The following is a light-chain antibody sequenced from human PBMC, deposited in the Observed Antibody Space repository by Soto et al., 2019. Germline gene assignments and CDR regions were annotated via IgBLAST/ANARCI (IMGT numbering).Light chain of an antibody. J-gene: IGLJ2*01. CDR2: VNS. Sequence: QPVLTQPPSVSGAPGQRVTMSCTGSSSNIGAGYNVHWYQQLPGTAPKLLIYVNSNRPSGVPDRFSGSKSGTSASLAITGLQAEDEADYYCQSYDSSLSGVVFGGGTKLTVL. CDR3: QSYDSSLSGVV. CDR1: SSNIGAGYN. V-gene: IGLV1-40*01.